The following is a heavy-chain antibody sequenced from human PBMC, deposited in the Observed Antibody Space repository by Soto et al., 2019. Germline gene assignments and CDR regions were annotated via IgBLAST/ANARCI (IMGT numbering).Heavy chain of an antibody. CDR3: ASSPGGCSSTSCSYYYYYGMDV. CDR1: GFTFSSYS. CDR2: ISSSSSYI. D-gene: IGHD2-2*01. V-gene: IGHV3-21*01. J-gene: IGHJ6*02. Sequence: EVQLVESGGGRVKPGGSLRLSCAASGFTFSSYSMNWVRQAPGKGLEWVSSISSSSSYIYYADSVKGRFTISRNNAKNSLYLQMNSLRAEDTAVYYCASSPGGCSSTSCSYYYYYGMDVWGQGTTVTVSS.